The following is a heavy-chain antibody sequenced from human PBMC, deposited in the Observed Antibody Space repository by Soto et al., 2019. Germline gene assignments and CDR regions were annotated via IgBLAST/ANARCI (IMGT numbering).Heavy chain of an antibody. CDR1: GGSFSGYY. V-gene: IGHV4-34*01. CDR3: ARGEAAMTTVTGGWFDP. Sequence: SETLSLTCAVYGGSFSGYYWSWIRQPPGKGLEWIGEINHSGSTNYNPSLKSRVTISVDTSKNQFSLKLSSVTAADTAVYYCARGEAAMTTVTGGWFDPWGQGTLVTVPS. CDR2: INHSGST. D-gene: IGHD4-17*01. J-gene: IGHJ5*02.